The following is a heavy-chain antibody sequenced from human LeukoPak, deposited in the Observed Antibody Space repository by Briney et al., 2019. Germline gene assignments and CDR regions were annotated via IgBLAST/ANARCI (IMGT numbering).Heavy chain of an antibody. D-gene: IGHD2-2*01. V-gene: IGHV1-2*02. CDR2: INPNTGAT. Sequence: ASVKVSCKASGYTFTAYYMHWVRQAPGQGLEWMGWINPNTGATNYAQKFQGRVTMTRAASISTVYIDLTSLTSDDTAVYYCARQKYQLLFGQKYNWFDPWGQGTLVTVSS. CDR3: ARQKYQLLFGQKYNWFDP. J-gene: IGHJ5*02. CDR1: GYTFTAYY.